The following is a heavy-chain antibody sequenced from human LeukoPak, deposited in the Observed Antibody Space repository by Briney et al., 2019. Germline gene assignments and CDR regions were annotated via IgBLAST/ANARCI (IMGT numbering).Heavy chain of an antibody. V-gene: IGHV4-38-2*01. CDR3: ARGRYGDYADY. J-gene: IGHJ4*02. CDR2: IYHSGST. D-gene: IGHD4-17*01. Sequence: SETLSLTCAVSGYSISSGYYWGWIRQPPGQGLEWIGSIYHSGSTYYNPSLKSRVTISVDTSKNQFSLKLSSVTAADTAVYYCARGRYGDYADYWSQGTLVTVSS. CDR1: GYSISSGYY.